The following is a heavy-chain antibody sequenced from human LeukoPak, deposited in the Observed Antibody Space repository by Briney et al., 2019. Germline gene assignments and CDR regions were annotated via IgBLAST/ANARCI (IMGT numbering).Heavy chain of an antibody. D-gene: IGHD2-15*01. Sequence: PGGSLRLSCAASGFTFSSYGMHWVRQAPGKGLEWVAVIWYDGSNKYYADSVKGRFTISRDNSKNTLYPQMNSLRAEDTAVYYCARDGWYYYYGMDVWGQGTTVTVSS. CDR1: GFTFSSYG. V-gene: IGHV3-33*01. CDR3: ARDGWYYYYGMDV. CDR2: IWYDGSNK. J-gene: IGHJ6*02.